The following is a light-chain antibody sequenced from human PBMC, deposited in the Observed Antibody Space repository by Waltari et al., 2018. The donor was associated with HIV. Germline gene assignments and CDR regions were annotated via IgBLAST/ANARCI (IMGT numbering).Light chain of an antibody. V-gene: IGKV3-20*01. CDR2: GVS. CDR1: QSVRSIY. Sequence: EIVLTQSPGTLSLSPGERAILSCRASQSVRSIYLAWYQQKPGQAPRLLIYGVSSRATGIPDRFSGSGSGTEFILTISRLEPEDFAVYYCQQYVSPPRTFGQGTKVEIK. J-gene: IGKJ1*01. CDR3: QQYVSPPRT.